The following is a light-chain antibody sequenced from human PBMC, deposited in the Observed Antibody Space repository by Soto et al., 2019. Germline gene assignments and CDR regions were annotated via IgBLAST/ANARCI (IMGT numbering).Light chain of an antibody. CDR3: ISYAGSRIWV. CDR2: DVS. J-gene: IGLJ3*02. CDR1: SSDVGTYNY. V-gene: IGLV2-8*01. Sequence: QSALTQPPSASGAPGQSVTISCTGTSSDVGTYNYVSWYQQHPGKAPKLMIYDVSKRPSGVPDRFSGSKSGNTASLTVYGLQAEYEADYYCISYAGSRIWVFGGGTKLSVL.